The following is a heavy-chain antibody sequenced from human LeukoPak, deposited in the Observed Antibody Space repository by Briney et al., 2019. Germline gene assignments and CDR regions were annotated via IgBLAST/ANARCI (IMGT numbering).Heavy chain of an antibody. CDR2: IYYSGST. D-gene: IGHD5-18*01. CDR1: GGSISSSSYY. V-gene: IGHV4-39*07. Sequence: SETLSLTCTVSGGSISSSSYYWGWIRQPPGKGLEWIGSIYYSGSTYYNPSLKSRVTISVDTSKNQFSLKLSSVTAADTAVYYCARDGEKYSYVPYFDYGGREPRV. J-gene: IGHJ4*02. CDR3: ARDGEKYSYVPYFDY.